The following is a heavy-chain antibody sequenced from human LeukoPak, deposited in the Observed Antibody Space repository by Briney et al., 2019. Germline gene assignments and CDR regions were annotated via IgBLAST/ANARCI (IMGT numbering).Heavy chain of an antibody. D-gene: IGHD6-19*01. Sequence: ASVKVSCKASGGTFSSYAISWVRQAPGQGLEWMGRIIPILGIANYAQKFQGRVTITADKSTSTAYMELSSLRSEDTAVYYCAIRDSSGWSPDYWGQGTLVTVSS. V-gene: IGHV1-69*04. CDR2: IIPILGIA. CDR3: AIRDSSGWSPDY. J-gene: IGHJ4*02. CDR1: GGTFSSYA.